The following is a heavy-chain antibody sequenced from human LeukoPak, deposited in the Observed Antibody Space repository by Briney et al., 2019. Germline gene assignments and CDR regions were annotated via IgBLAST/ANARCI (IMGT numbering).Heavy chain of an antibody. CDR2: ISGSGGST. CDR1: GFTFSSYA. J-gene: IGHJ4*02. CDR3: TTSKIGVGCFDF. D-gene: IGHD1-14*01. Sequence: GSLRLSCAASGFTFSSYAMSWVRQAPGKGLEWVSAISGSGGSTYYADSVKGRFTISRDNSKNTVSLQMNSLKTEDTAVYYCTTSKIGVGCFDFWGQGNLVTVSS. V-gene: IGHV3-23*01.